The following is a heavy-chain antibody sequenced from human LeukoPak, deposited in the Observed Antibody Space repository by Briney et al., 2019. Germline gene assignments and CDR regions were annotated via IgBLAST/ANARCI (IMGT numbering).Heavy chain of an antibody. J-gene: IGHJ6*02. CDR1: GFTVSSNY. CDR3: ARDLGIAVAGTNSPDNYYGMDV. D-gene: IGHD6-19*01. CDR2: IYSGGST. V-gene: IGHV3-53*01. Sequence: GGSLRLSYAASGFTVSSNYMSWVRQAPGKGLEWVSVIYSGGSTYYADSVKGRFTISRDNSKNTLYLQMNSLRAEDTAVYYCARDLGIAVAGTNSPDNYYGMDVWGQGTTVTVSS.